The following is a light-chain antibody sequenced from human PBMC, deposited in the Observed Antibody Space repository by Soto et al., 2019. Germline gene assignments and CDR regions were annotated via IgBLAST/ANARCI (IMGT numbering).Light chain of an antibody. Sequence: EIVLTQSPATLSLSPGARATLSCRASQSVNNYLAWYQQKPGRAPRLLIYDAXXRPTGIPARFSGSGSGTDFTLTISYLEPEDFAVYYCQQRSNWPPTFGQGTKVDIK. CDR2: DAX. J-gene: IGKJ1*01. V-gene: IGKV3-11*01. CDR1: QSVNNY. CDR3: QQRSNWPPT.